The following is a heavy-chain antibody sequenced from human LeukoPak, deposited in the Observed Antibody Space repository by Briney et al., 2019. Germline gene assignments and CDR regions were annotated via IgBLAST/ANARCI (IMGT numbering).Heavy chain of an antibody. J-gene: IGHJ4*02. V-gene: IGHV3-33*05. Sequence: GGSLRLSCAASGFTFSSYDIHWVRQAPGKGLEWVTIILYDGSNQYYADSVKGRFTISRDNSKNTVYLQMNSLTAEDTAVYYCARESSGGFDNWAQGTLVTVSS. CDR1: GFTFSSYD. CDR2: ILYDGSNQ. CDR3: ARESSGGFDN. D-gene: IGHD3-3*01.